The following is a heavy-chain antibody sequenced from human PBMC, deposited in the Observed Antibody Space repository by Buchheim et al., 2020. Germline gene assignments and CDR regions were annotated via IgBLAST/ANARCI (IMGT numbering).Heavy chain of an antibody. CDR2: IKQDGSEK. CDR3: ARHHEYYYYYYYMDV. J-gene: IGHJ6*03. V-gene: IGHV3-7*01. Sequence: EVQLVESGGGLVQPGGSLRLSCAASGFTFSSYWMSWVRQAPGKGLEWVANIKQDGSEKYYVDSVKGRFTISRDNAKNSMYLQMNSLRAEDTAVYYCARHHEYYYYYYYMDVWGKGTT. CDR1: GFTFSSYW.